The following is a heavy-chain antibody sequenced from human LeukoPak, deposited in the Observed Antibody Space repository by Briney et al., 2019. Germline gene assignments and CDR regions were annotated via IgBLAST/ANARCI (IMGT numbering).Heavy chain of an antibody. V-gene: IGHV4-31*03. CDR2: IYYSGST. Sequence: SETLSLTCTVSGGSISSGGYYWSWIRQHPGKGLEWIGYIYYSGSTYYNPSLKNRVTISVDTSKNQFSLKLSSVTAADTAVYYCASQLLWFGEGRYWGQGTLVTVSS. CDR3: ASQLLWFGEGRY. D-gene: IGHD3-10*01. CDR1: GGSISSGGYY. J-gene: IGHJ4*02.